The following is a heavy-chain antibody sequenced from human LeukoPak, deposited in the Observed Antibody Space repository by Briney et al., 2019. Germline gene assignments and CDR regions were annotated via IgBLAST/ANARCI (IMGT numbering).Heavy chain of an antibody. J-gene: IGHJ5*02. Sequence: SETLSLTCTVSGGSVSSYYWSWIRQPPGKGLEWIGYIYTSGSTNYNPSLKSRVTISVDTSKNQFSLKLSSVTAADTAVYYCARLGGLEWFWFDPWGQGTLDTVSS. CDR2: IYTSGST. D-gene: IGHD3-3*01. V-gene: IGHV4-4*09. CDR1: GGSVSSYY. CDR3: ARLGGLEWFWFDP.